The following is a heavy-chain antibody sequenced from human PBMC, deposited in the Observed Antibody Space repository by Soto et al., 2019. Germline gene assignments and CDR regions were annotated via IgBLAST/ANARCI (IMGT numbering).Heavy chain of an antibody. V-gene: IGHV1-18*01. CDR2: ISAYNTNT. Sequence: QVQLVQSGAEVKKPGASVKVSCKTSGYTFTSYHISWVRQAPGQGLEWMGWISAYNTNTNYAQKFQGRVTMTTDTLTRRAYTGLRSMRSDDTALYYCARDTPPTASWGQGTLVTVSS. CDR1: GYTFTSYH. J-gene: IGHJ5*02. CDR3: ARDTPPTAS.